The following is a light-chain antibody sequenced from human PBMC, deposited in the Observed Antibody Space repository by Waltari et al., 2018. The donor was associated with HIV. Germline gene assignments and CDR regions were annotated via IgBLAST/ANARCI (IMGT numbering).Light chain of an antibody. Sequence: DIQMSQAPSSLSASVGDRVTITCRASRDISNDLAWYQQKSGEVPKLLIYGASTLRSEVSSRFRGSASGTEFTLTINGLQPEDVASYYCQNYDSAPVAFGQGTRLEI. CDR1: RDISND. J-gene: IGKJ5*01. CDR3: QNYDSAPVA. CDR2: GAS. V-gene: IGKV1-27*01.